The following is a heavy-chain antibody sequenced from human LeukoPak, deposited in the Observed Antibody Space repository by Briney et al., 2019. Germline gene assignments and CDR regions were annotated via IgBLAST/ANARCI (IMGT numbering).Heavy chain of an antibody. CDR3: AREVPYDTSRYYQPFDY. V-gene: IGHV1-18*01. J-gene: IGHJ4*02. Sequence: GASGKVSCRASGYTFTSYGISWARQAPGQGLEWMGWISAYNGNTNYAQKPQGRVTMTTDTSTSTAYMNLRSLRSDDTAVYYCAREVPYDTSRYYQPFDYWGQGTLVTVSS. CDR2: ISAYNGNT. CDR1: GYTFTSYG. D-gene: IGHD3-22*01.